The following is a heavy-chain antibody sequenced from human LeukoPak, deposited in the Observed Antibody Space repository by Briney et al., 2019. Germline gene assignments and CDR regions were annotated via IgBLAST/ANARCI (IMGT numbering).Heavy chain of an antibody. Sequence: PSETLSLTCTVSGGSIRSYYWSWIRQPPGKGLEWIGYIYYSGSTNYNPSLKSRVTISVDTSRNQFSLRLRSVTAADTAVYYCARGARDVYSYGFYFWGQGTLVTVSS. CDR1: GGSIRSYY. J-gene: IGHJ4*02. CDR3: ARGARDVYSYGFYF. V-gene: IGHV4-59*01. CDR2: IYYSGST. D-gene: IGHD5-18*01.